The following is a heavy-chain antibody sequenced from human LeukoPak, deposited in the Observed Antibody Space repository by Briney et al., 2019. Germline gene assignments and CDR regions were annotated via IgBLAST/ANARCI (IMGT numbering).Heavy chain of an antibody. CDR2: FDPEDGET. D-gene: IGHD3-10*01. J-gene: IGHJ4*02. Sequence: ASVKVSCKVSGYTLTELSMHWVRQAPGKGLEWMGGFDPEDGETIYAQKFQGRVTTTEDTSTDTAYMELSSLRSEDTAVYYCARGDYGSGRMWGQGTLVTVSS. V-gene: IGHV1-24*01. CDR1: GYTLTELS. CDR3: ARGDYGSGRM.